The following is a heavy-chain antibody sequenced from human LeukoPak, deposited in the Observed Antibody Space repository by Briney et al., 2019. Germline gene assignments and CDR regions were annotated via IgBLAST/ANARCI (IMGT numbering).Heavy chain of an antibody. V-gene: IGHV3-9*03. CDR1: GFTFDVYA. CDR2: IRWNSENT. Sequence: PGRCLRLSCAASGFTFDVYAMHWVRQAPGRGREWVAGIRWNSENTSYTDSVKGRLTISRDNAKNSLYLRVNSVRGEDMALYSCAKVQISSLGADAFDIWGQGTMVTVSS. D-gene: IGHD6-6*01. J-gene: IGHJ3*02. CDR3: AKVQISSLGADAFDI.